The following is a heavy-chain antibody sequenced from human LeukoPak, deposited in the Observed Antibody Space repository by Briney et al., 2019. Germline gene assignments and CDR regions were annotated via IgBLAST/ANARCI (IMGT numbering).Heavy chain of an antibody. J-gene: IGHJ6*03. CDR3: ARGVEAGAVDYYYYMDV. V-gene: IGHV4-34*01. CDR2: INHSGST. D-gene: IGHD6-13*01. Sequence: PSETLSLTCAVYGGSFSGYYWSWIRQPSGKGLEWIGEINHSGSTNYNPSLKSRVTISVDTSKNQFSLKLSSVTAADTAVYYCARGVEAGAVDYYYYMDVWGKGTTVTVSS. CDR1: GGSFSGYY.